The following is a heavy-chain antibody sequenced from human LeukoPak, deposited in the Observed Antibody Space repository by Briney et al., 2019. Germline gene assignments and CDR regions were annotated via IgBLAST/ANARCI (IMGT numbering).Heavy chain of an antibody. CDR3: AKSAADY. V-gene: IGHV3-7*01. D-gene: IGHD6-25*01. J-gene: IGHJ4*02. Sequence: GGSLRLSCAASGFTVSSYWMSWVRQAPGKGLEWVANIKEDGSEKYYVDSVKGRFTISRDNTKNSLYLQMNSLRAEDTAVYYCAKSAADYWGQGSLVTVSS. CDR2: IKEDGSEK. CDR1: GFTVSSYW.